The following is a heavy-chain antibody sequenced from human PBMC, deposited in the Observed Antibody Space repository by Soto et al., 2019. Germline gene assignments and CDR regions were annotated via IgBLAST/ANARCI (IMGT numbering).Heavy chain of an antibody. D-gene: IGHD2-2*01. J-gene: IGHJ4*02. V-gene: IGHV3-48*03. CDR2: ISSSGSTI. CDR3: ARIPSSTVRPTHVDY. CDR1: GFTFSSYE. Sequence: PGGSLRLSCAASGFTFSSYEMNWVRQAPGKGLEWVSYISSSGSTIYYADSVKGRFTISRDNAKNSLYLQMNSLRAEDTAVYYCARIPSSTVRPTHVDYWGQGTLVTVSS.